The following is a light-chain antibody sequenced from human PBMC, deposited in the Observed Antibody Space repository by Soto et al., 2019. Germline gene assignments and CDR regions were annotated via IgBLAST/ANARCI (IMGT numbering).Light chain of an antibody. CDR2: DVS. CDR3: SSYTRSITYV. CDR1: SSDVGDYDY. Sequence: QSALTQPASVSGSPGQSITISCTGTSSDVGDYDYVSWYQQHPGKAPKLMIYDVSNRPSGVSNRFSGSKPGNTASLTISGLQAEDEADYYCSSYTRSITYVFGTGTKVTVL. J-gene: IGLJ1*01. V-gene: IGLV2-14*01.